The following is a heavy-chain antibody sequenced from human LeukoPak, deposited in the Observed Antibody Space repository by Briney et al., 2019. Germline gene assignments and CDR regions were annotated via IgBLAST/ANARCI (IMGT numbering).Heavy chain of an antibody. J-gene: IGHJ4*02. Sequence: SETLSLTCTVSGGSIRGYYWSWIRQPPGKGLEWIGYIYDSGSTNYNPSLKSRVTISIDTSKNQFSLKLSSVTAADTAVYYCARHGGYYYGSGSYYPFDYWGQGTLVTVSS. CDR1: GGSIRGYY. D-gene: IGHD3-10*01. CDR3: ARHGGYYYGSGSYYPFDY. CDR2: IYDSGST. V-gene: IGHV4-59*08.